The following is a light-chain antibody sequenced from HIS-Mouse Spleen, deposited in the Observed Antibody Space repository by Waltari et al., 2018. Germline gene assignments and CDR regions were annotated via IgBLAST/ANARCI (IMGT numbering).Light chain of an antibody. CDR3: SSYTSSSTYV. CDR1: SSDVGGYNY. J-gene: IGLJ1*01. CDR2: DVS. Sequence: QSALTQPASVSGSPGQSITISCTGTSSDVGGYNYVSWYQQHPGKAPKLMIYDVSNRRSGVANLVSGAKSGNTASLPISGLQAEDEADYYCSSYTSSSTYVFGTGTKVTVL. V-gene: IGLV2-14*03.